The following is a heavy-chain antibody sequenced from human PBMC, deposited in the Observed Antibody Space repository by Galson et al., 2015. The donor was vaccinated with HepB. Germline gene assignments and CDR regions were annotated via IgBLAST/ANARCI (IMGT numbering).Heavy chain of an antibody. CDR2: IKSKTDGGTT. CDR1: GFTFSNAW. CDR3: TTHVVVTAIFTRRDY. D-gene: IGHD2-21*02. J-gene: IGHJ4*02. V-gene: IGHV3-15*01. Sequence: SLRLSCAASGFTFSNAWMSWVRQAPGKGLEWVGRIKSKTDGGTTDYAAPVKGRFTISRDDSKNTLYLQMNSLKTEDTAVYYCTTHVVVTAIFTRRDYWGQGTLVTVSS.